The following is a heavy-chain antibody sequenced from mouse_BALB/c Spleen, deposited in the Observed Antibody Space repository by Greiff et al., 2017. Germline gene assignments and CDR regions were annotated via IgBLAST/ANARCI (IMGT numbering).Heavy chain of an antibody. J-gene: IGHJ4*01. D-gene: IGHD2-14*01. CDR2: IRLKSNNYAT. CDR3: TTYYRYAPYAMDY. Sequence: DVQLQESGGGLVQPGGSMKLSCVASGFTFSNYWMNWVRQSPEKGLEWVAEIRLKSNNYATHYAESVKGRFTISRDDSKSSVYLQMNNLRAEDTGIYYCTTYYRYAPYAMDYWGQGTSVTVSS. CDR1: GFTFSNYW. V-gene: IGHV6-6*02.